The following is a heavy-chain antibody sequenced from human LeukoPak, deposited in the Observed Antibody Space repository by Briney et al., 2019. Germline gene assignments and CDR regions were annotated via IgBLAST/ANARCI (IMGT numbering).Heavy chain of an antibody. Sequence: PSETLSLTCTVSGGSISSSSYYWGWIRQPPGKGLEWIGSIYYSGYYSGSTYYNPSLKSRVTISVDTSKNQFSLKLSSVTAADTAVYYCARPLYSSSWTFDYWGQGTLVTVSS. J-gene: IGHJ4*02. V-gene: IGHV4-39*01. D-gene: IGHD6-13*01. CDR3: ARPLYSSSWTFDY. CDR2: IYYSGYYSGST. CDR1: GGSISSSSYY.